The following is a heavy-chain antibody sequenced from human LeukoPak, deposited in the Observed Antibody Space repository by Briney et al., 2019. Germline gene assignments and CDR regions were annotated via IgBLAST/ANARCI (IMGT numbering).Heavy chain of an antibody. D-gene: IGHD3-16*01. CDR2: ISSSSSYI. CDR1: GFTFSSYS. J-gene: IGHJ4*02. V-gene: IGHV3-21*01. CDR3: ARGGSGGGTDFDY. Sequence: GGSLRLSCAASGFTFSSYSMNWVRQAPGKGLEWVSSISSSSSYIYYADSVEGRFTISRDNAKNSLYLQMTSLRAEDTAVYYCARGGSGGGTDFDYWGQGTLVTVSS.